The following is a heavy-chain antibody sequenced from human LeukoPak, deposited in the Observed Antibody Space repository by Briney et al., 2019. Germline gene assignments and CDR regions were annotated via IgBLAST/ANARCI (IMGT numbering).Heavy chain of an antibody. D-gene: IGHD5-18*01. J-gene: IGHJ3*02. CDR1: GGSISSYY. CDR3: ARSDTTMVTGNAFDI. V-gene: IGHV4-59*01. Sequence: LETLSLTCTVSGGSISSYYWSWIRQPPGKGLEWIGYISYSGSTNYNPSLKSRVTISLDTSKNQFSLKLSSVTAADTAVYYCARSDTTMVTGNAFDIWGQGTMVTVSS. CDR2: ISYSGST.